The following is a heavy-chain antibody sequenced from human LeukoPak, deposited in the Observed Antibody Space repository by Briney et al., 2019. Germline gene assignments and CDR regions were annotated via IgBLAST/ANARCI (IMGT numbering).Heavy chain of an antibody. CDR2: ISAYNGNT. V-gene: IGHV1-18*01. J-gene: IGHJ4*02. Sequence: GASVKVSCKASGYTFTSYGISGVRQAPGQGLEWMGWISAYNGNTNYAQKLQGRVTMTTDTSTSTAYMELRSLRSDDTAVYYCARELRGYSYGYSHYFDYWGQGTLVTVSS. CDR3: ARELRGYSYGYSHYFDY. D-gene: IGHD5-18*01. CDR1: GYTFTSYG.